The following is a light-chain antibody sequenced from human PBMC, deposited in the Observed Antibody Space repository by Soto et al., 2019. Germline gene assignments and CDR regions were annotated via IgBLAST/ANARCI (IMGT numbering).Light chain of an antibody. CDR2: GAS. V-gene: IGKV3-20*01. J-gene: IGKJ1*01. Sequence: ETMSSQSPGTLSLSPGERATLSCRASQSLSSNYLAWYQHKPGQAPRLLIYGASSRATGIPDRFSGSGSGTDFTLTINRLEPEDFAVYYCQQYGGPVPWTFGQGTKVDIK. CDR3: QQYGGPVPWT. CDR1: QSLSSNY.